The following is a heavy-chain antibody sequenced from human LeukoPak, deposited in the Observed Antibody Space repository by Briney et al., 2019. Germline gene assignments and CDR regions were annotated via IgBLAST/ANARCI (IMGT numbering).Heavy chain of an antibody. Sequence: GESLQISCQGSGYSFTCYWIGWVRQLPGKGLEWMGIIYPGDSDTRYSPSFQGQVTISADKSISTAYLQWSSLKASDTAMYYCARLRLERIRHLDYWGQGTLVTVSS. J-gene: IGHJ4*02. CDR1: GYSFTCYW. D-gene: IGHD2-15*01. CDR2: IYPGDSDT. V-gene: IGHV5-51*01. CDR3: ARLRLERIRHLDY.